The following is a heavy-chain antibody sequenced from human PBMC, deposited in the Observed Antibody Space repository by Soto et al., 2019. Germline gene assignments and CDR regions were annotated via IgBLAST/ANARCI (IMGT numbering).Heavy chain of an antibody. D-gene: IGHD6-13*01. CDR3: VKNVAAVGPDWFGP. V-gene: IGHV4-4*07. J-gene: IGHJ5*02. CDR2: IHASGSN. CDR1: GGSTSDSY. Sequence: QVQLQESGPGLVKPSETLSLICTVSGGSTSDSYGSWIRQTAAKRLEWSGRIHASGSNYYNPSLKSRVDMSVDRSHNKISLELRSVTVADTATYCWVKNVAAVGPDWFGPWGQGPLVPVS.